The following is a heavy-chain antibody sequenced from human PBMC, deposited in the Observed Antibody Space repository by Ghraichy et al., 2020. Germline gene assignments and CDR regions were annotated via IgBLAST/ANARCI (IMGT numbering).Heavy chain of an antibody. D-gene: IGHD3-10*01. CDR3: ARQGGTGVTMVRGVRFLRNWFDP. V-gene: IGHV4-39*01. CDR1: GGSISSSSYY. CDR2: IYYSGST. J-gene: IGHJ5*02. Sequence: SETLSLTCTVSGGSISSSSYYWGWIRQPPGKGLEWIGSIYYSGSTYYNPSLKSRVTISVDTSKNQFSLKLSSVTAADTAVYYCARQGGTGVTMVRGVRFLRNWFDPWGQGTLVTVSS.